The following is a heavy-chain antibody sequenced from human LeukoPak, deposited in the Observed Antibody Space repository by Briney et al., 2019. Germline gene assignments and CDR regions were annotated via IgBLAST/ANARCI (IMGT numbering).Heavy chain of an antibody. Sequence: SETLSLTCAVYGGSFSGYYWSWIRQPPGKGLEWIGEINHSGSTNYNPSLKSRVTISVDTSKNQFSLKLSSVTAADTAVYYCARVRTVEYSGSTAMFDAFDIWGQGTMVTVSS. D-gene: IGHD6-6*01. J-gene: IGHJ3*02. V-gene: IGHV4-34*01. CDR2: INHSGST. CDR3: ARVRTVEYSGSTAMFDAFDI. CDR1: GGSFSGYY.